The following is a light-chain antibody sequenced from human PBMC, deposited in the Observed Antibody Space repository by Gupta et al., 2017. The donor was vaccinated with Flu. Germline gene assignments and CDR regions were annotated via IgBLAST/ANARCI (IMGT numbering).Light chain of an antibody. CDR2: SNN. CDR1: SSNIGSNT. Sequence: HSVLTQPPSASGTPGQSVTISCSGSSSNIGSNTVNWYQHHPGTAPKLLIYSNNQRPSGVPDRFSGSKSGTSASLAISGLQSEDEADYYCAAWDASLNGWVFGGGTKLTVL. J-gene: IGLJ3*02. CDR3: AAWDASLNGWV. V-gene: IGLV1-44*01.